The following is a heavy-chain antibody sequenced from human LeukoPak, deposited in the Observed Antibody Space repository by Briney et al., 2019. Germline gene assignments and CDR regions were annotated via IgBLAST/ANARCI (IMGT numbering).Heavy chain of an antibody. Sequence: GESLKISCKGSGYSFTSYWIGWVRQMPGKGLEWMGIIYPGDSDTRYSPSFQGQVTISADKSISTAYLQWSSLKASDTAMYYCARLPYGSSMNINWFDPWGQGTLVTVSS. V-gene: IGHV5-51*01. CDR3: ARLPYGSSMNINWFDP. J-gene: IGHJ5*02. D-gene: IGHD6-13*01. CDR1: GYSFTSYW. CDR2: IYPGDSDT.